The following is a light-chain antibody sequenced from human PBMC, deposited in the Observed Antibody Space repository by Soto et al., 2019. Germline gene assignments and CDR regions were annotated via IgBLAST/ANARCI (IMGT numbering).Light chain of an antibody. V-gene: IGKV3-20*01. CDR2: GAS. Sequence: EIVLTQSPGTLSLSPGERATLSCRASQSVSSSYLAWYQQKPGQAPRPLIYGASSRAIGIPARFSGSGSGTDFTLTISRLEPEDFAVYYCQQYGSSPWTFGQGPKVEIK. J-gene: IGKJ1*01. CDR1: QSVSSSY. CDR3: QQYGSSPWT.